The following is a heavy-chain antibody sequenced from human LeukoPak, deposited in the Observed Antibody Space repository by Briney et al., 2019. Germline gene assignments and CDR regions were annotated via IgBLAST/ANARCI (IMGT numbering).Heavy chain of an antibody. D-gene: IGHD6-13*01. CDR1: GFTFRRYD. V-gene: IGHV3-13*01. J-gene: IGHJ6*02. CDR3: ATEYSSSWYYYGMDV. Sequence: GGSLRLSCAASGFTFRRYDMHWVRQAPGRGLEWVSAIGTAGDTYYPGSVKGRFTISRENAENSVYLQMNNLRAEDTAVYYCATEYSSSWYYYGMDVWGQGTTVTVSS. CDR2: IGTAGDT.